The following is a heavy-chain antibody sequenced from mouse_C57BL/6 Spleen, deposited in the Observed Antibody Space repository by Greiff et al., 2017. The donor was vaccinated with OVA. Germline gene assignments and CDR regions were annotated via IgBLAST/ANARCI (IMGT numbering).Heavy chain of an antibody. D-gene: IGHD1-1*01. CDR3: GRDTTVVATGYVDY. J-gene: IGHJ2*01. CDR2: IHPYSGST. V-gene: IGHV1-64*01. Sequence: QVQLQQSGAELVKPGASVKLSCKASGYTFTSYWMHWVKQRPGQGLEWLGLIHPYSGSTNYNEKFKSKAPLTVDKSSSTAYMQLSSLTSEDSAVYYCGRDTTVVATGYVDYWGQGTTLTVSS. CDR1: GYTFTSYW.